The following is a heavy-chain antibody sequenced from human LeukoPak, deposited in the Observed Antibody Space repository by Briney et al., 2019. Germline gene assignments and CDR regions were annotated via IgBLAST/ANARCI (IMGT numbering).Heavy chain of an antibody. V-gene: IGHV3-20*04. CDR1: GFTFDYYG. D-gene: IGHD3-10*01. CDR3: ARDPHASYYGSGSQN. Sequence: AGGSLRLSCAASGFTFDYYGMSRVRQAPGKGLEWVAGINWNGGNTGYSDSVKGRFTISRDNSKNTLYLQMNSLRAEDTAVYYCARDPHASYYGSGSQNWGQGTMVTVSS. CDR2: INWNGGNT. J-gene: IGHJ3*01.